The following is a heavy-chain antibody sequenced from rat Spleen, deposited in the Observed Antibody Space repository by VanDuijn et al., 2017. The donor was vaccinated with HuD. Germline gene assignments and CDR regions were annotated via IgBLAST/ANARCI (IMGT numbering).Heavy chain of an antibody. CDR2: ISYDGSST. J-gene: IGHJ2*01. D-gene: IGHD1-2*01. CDR1: GFTFSDYG. Sequence: EVQLVESGGGLVQPGRSMKLSCAASGFTFSDYGMAWVLQAPTKGLEWVASISYDGSSTNYGDSVKGRFTISRDSAKSTLYLQMDSLRSEDTATYYCTRGFTVAVFWGQGVMVTVSA. V-gene: IGHV5-22*01. CDR3: TRGFTVAVF.